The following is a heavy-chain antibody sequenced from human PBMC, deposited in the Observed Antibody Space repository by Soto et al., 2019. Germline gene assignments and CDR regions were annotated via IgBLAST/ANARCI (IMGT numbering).Heavy chain of an antibody. V-gene: IGHV1-69*13. CDR2: IIPIFGTA. D-gene: IGHD3-22*01. CDR1: GGTFSSYA. Sequence: ASVKVSCKASGGTFSSYAISWVRQAPGQGLEWMGGIIPIFGTANYAQKFQGRVTITADESTSTAYMELSSLRSEDTAVYYRARDFANYYDSSGSGYHGMDVWGRGTTVTVSS. J-gene: IGHJ6*02. CDR3: ARDFANYYDSSGSGYHGMDV.